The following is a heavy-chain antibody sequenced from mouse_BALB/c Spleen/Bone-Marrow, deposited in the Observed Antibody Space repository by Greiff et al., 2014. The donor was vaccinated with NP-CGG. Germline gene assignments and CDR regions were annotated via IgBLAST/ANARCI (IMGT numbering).Heavy chain of an antibody. J-gene: IGHJ3*01. CDR2: IYPGDGDT. CDR3: ARGAYYRYDGFAY. Sequence: QVQLEESGAGLGRPGASVELSCQASGYTFFSYWMQWGKQRPGQGLEWIGSIYPGDGDTRYTQKFKGKATLTADKSSSTAYMQLSSLASEDSAVYYCARGAYYRYDGFAYWGQGTLVTVSA. D-gene: IGHD2-14*01. CDR1: GYTFFSYW. V-gene: IGHV1-87*01.